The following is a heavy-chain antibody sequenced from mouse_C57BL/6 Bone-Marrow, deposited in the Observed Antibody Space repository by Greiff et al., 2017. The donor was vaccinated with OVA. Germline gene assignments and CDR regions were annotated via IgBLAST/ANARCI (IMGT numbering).Heavy chain of an antibody. Sequence: VQLQQSGAELVRPGASVKLSCTASGFNIKDDYMHWVKQRPEQGLEWIGWIDPENGDTEYASKFQGKATITADTSSNTAYLQLSSLTSEDTAVYDCTPTGTIYFDYWGQGTTLTVSS. J-gene: IGHJ2*01. CDR3: TPTGTIYFDY. V-gene: IGHV14-4*01. CDR2: IDPENGDT. D-gene: IGHD4-1*02. CDR1: GFNIKDDY.